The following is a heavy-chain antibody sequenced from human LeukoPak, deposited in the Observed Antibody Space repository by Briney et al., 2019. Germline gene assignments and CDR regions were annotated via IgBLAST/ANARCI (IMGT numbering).Heavy chain of an antibody. V-gene: IGHV1-46*01. J-gene: IGHJ4*02. CDR3: ARSGGSGSYYID. CDR2: INPSGGST. CDR1: GYTFTRYY. Sequence: ASLKDSCVESGYTFTRYYTHCVRQAPGQGLEWMGIINPSGGSTSYAQKFQGRVTMTRDMSTSTVYMELRSLRSDDTAVYYCARSGGSGSYYIDWGEGTLVTVSS. D-gene: IGHD3-10*01.